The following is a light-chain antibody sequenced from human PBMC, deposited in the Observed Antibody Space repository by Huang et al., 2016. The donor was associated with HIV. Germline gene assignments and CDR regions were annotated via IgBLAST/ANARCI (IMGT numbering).Light chain of an antibody. Sequence: DIQMTQSPSSLSASVGDRVTITCRASQTISISLNWYQQKSGKAPKLLIYTASSLQSGVPARFSGGGSGTDFTLTISSLQPEDFATYDCQQSYSTPFTFGPGTKVDIK. CDR3: QQSYSTPFT. CDR2: TAS. J-gene: IGKJ3*01. CDR1: QTISIS. V-gene: IGKV1-39*01.